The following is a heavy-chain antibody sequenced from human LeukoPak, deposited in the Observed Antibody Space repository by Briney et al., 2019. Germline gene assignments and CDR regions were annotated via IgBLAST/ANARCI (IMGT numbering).Heavy chain of an antibody. CDR2: INHSGST. Sequence: SETLSLTCAVCGGSFSGYYWSWIRQPPGKGLEWIGEINHSGSTNYNPSLKSRVTISVDTSKNQFSLKLSSVTAADTAVYYCAGTRTRYYDILTGYFYWGHGTLVTVSS. CDR1: GGSFSGYY. CDR3: AGTRTRYYDILTGYFY. V-gene: IGHV4-34*01. D-gene: IGHD3-9*01. J-gene: IGHJ4*01.